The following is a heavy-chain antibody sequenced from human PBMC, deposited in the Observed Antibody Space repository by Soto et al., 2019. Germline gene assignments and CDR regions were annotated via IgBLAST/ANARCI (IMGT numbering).Heavy chain of an antibody. CDR3: AKGYDFWETNWFDP. CDR2: ISYDGSNK. J-gene: IGHJ5*02. D-gene: IGHD3-3*01. V-gene: IGHV3-30*18. CDR1: GFTFSSYG. Sequence: PGGSLRLSCAASGFTFSSYGMHWVRQAPGKGLEWVAVISYDGSNKYYADSVKGRFTISRDNSKNTLYLQMNSLGAEDTAVYYCAKGYDFWETNWFDPWGQGT.